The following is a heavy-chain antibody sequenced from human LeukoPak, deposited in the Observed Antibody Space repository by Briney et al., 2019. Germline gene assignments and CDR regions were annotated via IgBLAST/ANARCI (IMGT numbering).Heavy chain of an antibody. CDR3: ARDLPYDFWSGPSAFDF. Sequence: SETLSLTCTVSGSSIGTYYWSWIRQPPGKGLEWIGHIYYIGSTNYRPSLKSRVTISLDTSKNQFSLKLSSVTAADTAVYYCARDLPYDFWSGPSAFDFWGQGTMVTVSS. CDR2: IYYIGST. CDR1: GSSIGTYY. V-gene: IGHV4-59*01. D-gene: IGHD3-3*01. J-gene: IGHJ3*01.